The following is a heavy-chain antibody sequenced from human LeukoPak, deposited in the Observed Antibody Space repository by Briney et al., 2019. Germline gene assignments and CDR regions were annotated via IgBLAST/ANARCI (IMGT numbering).Heavy chain of an antibody. CDR2: ISSSSSYI. D-gene: IGHD3-10*01. CDR3: ARVGGITLALAPSPFPDYNYYYMDV. Sequence: PGKSLRLSCVASGFTFSGFGMHWVRQAPGKGLEWVSSISSSSSYIYYTDSVKGRFTISRDNAKKSLYLQMNSLRAEDTAVYYCARVGGITLALAPSPFPDYNYYYMDVWGKGTTVTISS. V-gene: IGHV3-21*01. CDR1: GFTFSGFG. J-gene: IGHJ6*03.